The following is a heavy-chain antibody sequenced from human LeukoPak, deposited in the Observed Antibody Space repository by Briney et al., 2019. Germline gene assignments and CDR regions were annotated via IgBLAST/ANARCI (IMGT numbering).Heavy chain of an antibody. Sequence: QPGGSLRLFCAASGFTFSSYGMSWVRQAPGKGLEWVATISGSGLMTYYANSVKGRFTVSGDNSKNTLYLQMSSLTAADTAVYYCAKDRSIGTYYTFDHWGQGTLVTVSS. D-gene: IGHD1-26*01. J-gene: IGHJ4*02. CDR1: GFTFSSYG. V-gene: IGHV3-23*01. CDR3: AKDRSIGTYYTFDH. CDR2: ISGSGLMT.